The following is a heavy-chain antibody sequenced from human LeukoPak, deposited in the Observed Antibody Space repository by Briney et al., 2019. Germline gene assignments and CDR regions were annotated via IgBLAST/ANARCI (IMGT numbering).Heavy chain of an antibody. CDR3: AKRGYYYDSSGYYYFDY. J-gene: IGHJ4*02. D-gene: IGHD3-22*01. Sequence: GGSLRLSCAASGFTFSSYNMNWVRQAPGKGLEWVSYISSSSSTIYYADSVKGRFTISRDNSKNTLYLQMNSLRAEDTAVYYCAKRGYYYDSSGYYYFDYWGQGTLVTVSS. V-gene: IGHV3-48*01. CDR1: GFTFSSYN. CDR2: ISSSSSTI.